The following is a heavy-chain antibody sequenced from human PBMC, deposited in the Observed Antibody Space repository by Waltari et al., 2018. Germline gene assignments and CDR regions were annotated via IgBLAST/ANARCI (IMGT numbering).Heavy chain of an antibody. D-gene: IGHD5-12*01. J-gene: IGHJ3*01. Sequence: QLQLQEPGPRLVRPSETLSLLCRVSGVSIPSNRQYWAWIRQSPGQGLEWSVTVSYSGTTYISPSLKSRVSVSRDTSKTQVSLILGSVTAADMAVYYCATYIGASVGTAAFDVWGQGTMVTVSS. V-gene: IGHV4-39*01. CDR1: GVSIPSNRQY. CDR3: ATYIGASVGTAAFDV. CDR2: VSYSGTT.